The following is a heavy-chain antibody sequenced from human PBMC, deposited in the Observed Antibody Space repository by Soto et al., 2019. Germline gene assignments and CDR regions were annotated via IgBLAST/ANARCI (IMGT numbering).Heavy chain of an antibody. CDR2: IYYTGDT. CDR1: GDSTSTYY. D-gene: IGHD5-12*01. V-gene: IGHV4-59*01. Sequence: SETLSLTCTVSGDSTSTYYWHWIRLPPGKGLEWIGYIYYTGDTNYNPSLKSRVTISLDTSKNQFSLKLSSVTAADTAVYYCARVRRGYDSRMDVWGQGTTVTVSS. J-gene: IGHJ6*01. CDR3: ARVRRGYDSRMDV.